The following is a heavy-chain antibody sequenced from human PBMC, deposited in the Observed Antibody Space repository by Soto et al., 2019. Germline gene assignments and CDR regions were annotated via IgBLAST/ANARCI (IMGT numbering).Heavy chain of an antibody. Sequence: QVQLVQSGAEVKKPGASVKVSCKASGYTCTSYAMHWVRQAPGQRLEWMGWINAGNGHTKYSQKFQGRVTIARDTSVSTAYMEISTLRSDETAVDSWARAPGYSNGDNWGQGTLATVSS. J-gene: IGHJ4*01. CDR1: GYTCTSYA. CDR3: ARAPGYSNGDN. D-gene: IGHD5-18*01. CDR2: INAGNGHT. V-gene: IGHV1-3*01.